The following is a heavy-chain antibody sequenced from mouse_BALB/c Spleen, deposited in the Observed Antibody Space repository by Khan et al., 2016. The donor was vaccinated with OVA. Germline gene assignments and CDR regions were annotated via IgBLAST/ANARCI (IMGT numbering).Heavy chain of an antibody. D-gene: IGHD4-1*01. Sequence: VQLQESGPELVKPGASVKMSCKASGYTFTDYDMNWVKQRNGQGLEWIGQIYPGSDSTYYNEKFKGKATLTADRSSSTAYMQLSTLTSEDSAVYFCARAGWDVFAYWGQGTLVTVSA. CDR3: ARAGWDVFAY. CDR1: GYTFTDYD. CDR2: IYPGSDST. V-gene: IGHV1-77*01. J-gene: IGHJ3*01.